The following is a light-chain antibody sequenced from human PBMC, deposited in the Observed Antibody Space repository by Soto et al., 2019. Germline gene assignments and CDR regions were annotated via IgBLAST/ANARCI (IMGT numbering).Light chain of an antibody. CDR1: SSNIGIYT. J-gene: IGLJ1*01. CDR3: QSYDSTLSARYV. CDR2: SNN. V-gene: IGLV1-44*01. Sequence: QSVLTQPPSASGTPGQRVTISCSGSSSNIGIYTVNWYQQFPGTAPKLLIYSNNERPSGVPDRFSGSKSGTSASLAISGLQSEDEGDYYCQSYDSTLSARYVFGTGTKVTVL.